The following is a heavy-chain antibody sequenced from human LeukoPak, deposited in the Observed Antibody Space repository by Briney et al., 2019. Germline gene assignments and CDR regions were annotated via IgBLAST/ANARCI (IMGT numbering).Heavy chain of an antibody. CDR1: GFTFSRYW. CDR3: ASGTYYKTNYFDY. Sequence: GGSLRLSCAASGFTFSRYWMSWVRQAPGKGLEWLANIKKDGSEKYYVDSVKGRFTISRDNAKNSLYLQMNSLRAEDTAIYYCASGTYYKTNYFDYWGQGTLVTVSS. V-gene: IGHV3-7*01. D-gene: IGHD1-26*01. CDR2: IKKDGSEK. J-gene: IGHJ4*02.